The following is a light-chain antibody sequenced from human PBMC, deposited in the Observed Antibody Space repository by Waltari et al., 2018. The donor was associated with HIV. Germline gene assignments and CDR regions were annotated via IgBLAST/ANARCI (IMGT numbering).Light chain of an antibody. CDR3: QSYDSRLSGSVV. V-gene: IGLV1-40*01. CDR1: NSNIGAGFD. CDR2: VNN. J-gene: IGLJ2*01. Sequence: QSALTQPPSVSGAPGQSVTISCSGSNSNIGAGFDVHWYQQVPGTAPRLLIYVNNNRPSGVPDRFSGSKSGTSAPLAIKGLQYEDEADYYCQSYDSRLSGSVVFGGGTKVTVL.